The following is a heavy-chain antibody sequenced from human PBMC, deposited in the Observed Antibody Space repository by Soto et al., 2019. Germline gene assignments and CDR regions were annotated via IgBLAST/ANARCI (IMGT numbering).Heavy chain of an antibody. D-gene: IGHD3-16*01. V-gene: IGHV3-30*04. CDR2: IAKDGRNK. Sequence: QVQVVQSGGGVVQPGTSLRLSCAASGFSFSSFAMHWVRQAPGKGLEWLAVIAKDGRNKFYADFVKGRFTISRDNSKNTLSLQINNLRNEDTAVYYCARDGGKTRFHFDYWGQGTRVAVSS. CDR1: GFSFSSFA. J-gene: IGHJ4*02. CDR3: ARDGGKTRFHFDY.